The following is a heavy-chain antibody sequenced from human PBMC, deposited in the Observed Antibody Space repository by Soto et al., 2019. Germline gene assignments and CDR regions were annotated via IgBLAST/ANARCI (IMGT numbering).Heavy chain of an antibody. D-gene: IGHD1-26*01. J-gene: IGHJ5*02. CDR1: GFTFSSYA. Sequence: QVQLVESGGGVVQPGRSLRLSCAASGFTFSSYAMHWVRQAPGKGLEWVAVISYDGSNKYYADSVKGRFTISRDNSKNTLYMPRNGLRAEDTAVYYCARDGLVGASRGSWFDPWGQGTLVTVSS. CDR2: ISYDGSNK. CDR3: ARDGLVGASRGSWFDP. V-gene: IGHV3-30-3*01.